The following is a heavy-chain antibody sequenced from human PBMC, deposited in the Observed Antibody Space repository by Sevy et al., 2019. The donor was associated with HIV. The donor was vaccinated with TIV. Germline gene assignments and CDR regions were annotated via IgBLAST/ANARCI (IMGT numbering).Heavy chain of an antibody. CDR2: ISGSGGST. D-gene: IGHD2-21*02. V-gene: IGHV3-23*01. CDR3: AKDPVVVTANDYYYYGMDV. Sequence: GGSLRLSCAASGFTFSSYAMSWVRQAPGKGLEWVSAISGSGGSTYYADSVKGRFTISRDNSKNTLYLQMNSLRAEDTAVYYCAKDPVVVTANDYYYYGMDVWGQGTTATVSS. CDR1: GFTFSSYA. J-gene: IGHJ6*02.